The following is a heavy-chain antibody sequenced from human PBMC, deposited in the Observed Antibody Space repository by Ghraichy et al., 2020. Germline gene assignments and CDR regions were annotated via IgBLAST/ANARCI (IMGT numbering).Heavy chain of an antibody. CDR1: GFTFSDYY. V-gene: IGHV3-11*06. CDR2: ISSSSSYT. J-gene: IGHJ6*03. Sequence: GGSLRLSCAASGFTFSDYYMSWIRQAPGKGLEWVSYISSSSSYTNYADSVKGRFTISRDNAKNSLYLQMNSLRAEDMAVYYCARGAHVDTANYYYYYYMDVWGKGTTVTVSS. CDR3: ARGAHVDTANYYYYYYMDV. D-gene: IGHD5-18*01.